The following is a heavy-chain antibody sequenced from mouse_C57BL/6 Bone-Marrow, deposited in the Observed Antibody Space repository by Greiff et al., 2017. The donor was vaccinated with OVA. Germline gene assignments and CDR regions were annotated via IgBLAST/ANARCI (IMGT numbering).Heavy chain of an antibody. V-gene: IGHV14-4*01. Sequence: VQLQQSGAELVRPGASVKLSCTASGFNIKDDYMHWVKQRPEQGLEWIGWIDPENGDTEYASKFQGKATITADTSSNTAYLQLSSRTSEDTAVYYCTTSGTWVFFAYWGQGTLVTVSA. CDR1: GFNIKDDY. J-gene: IGHJ3*01. CDR3: TTSGTWVFFAY. CDR2: IDPENGDT. D-gene: IGHD4-1*01.